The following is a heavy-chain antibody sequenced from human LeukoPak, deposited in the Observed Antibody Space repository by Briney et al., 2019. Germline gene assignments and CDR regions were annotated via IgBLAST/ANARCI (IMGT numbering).Heavy chain of an antibody. CDR2: IYYSGST. CDR1: SGSISSSSYY. V-gene: IGHV4-39*07. J-gene: IGHJ4*02. D-gene: IGHD1-26*01. CDR3: ASGGSPEFDY. Sequence: PSETLSLTCTVSSGSISSSSYYWGWVRQPPGKGLEWIGSIYYSGSTYYNPSLKSRVTISVDTSKNQFSLKLSSVTAADTAVYYCASGGSPEFDYWGQGTLVTVSS.